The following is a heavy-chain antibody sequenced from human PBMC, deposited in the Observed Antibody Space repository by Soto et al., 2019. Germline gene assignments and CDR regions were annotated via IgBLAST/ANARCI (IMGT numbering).Heavy chain of an antibody. J-gene: IGHJ1*01. Sequence: QVQLVESGGGVVQPGRSLRLSCAASGFTFSSHGMHWVRQAPGKGLEWVAVVSYDGSNKYYADSVKCRFTISRDNSKNTLYLEMNSLRAEDAAVYYCGNGDSSGYEYFQHWGHGTLVTVSS. CDR3: GNGDSSGYEYFQH. V-gene: IGHV3-30*03. CDR2: VSYDGSNK. CDR1: GFTFSSHG. D-gene: IGHD3-22*01.